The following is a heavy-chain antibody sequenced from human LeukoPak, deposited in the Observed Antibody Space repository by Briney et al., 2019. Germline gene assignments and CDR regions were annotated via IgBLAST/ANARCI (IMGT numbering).Heavy chain of an antibody. CDR2: INPNSGGT. CDR1: GYTFTGYY. D-gene: IGHD3-10*01. J-gene: IGHJ6*03. CDR3: ARTTMVRGTYYMDV. Sequence: WASVKVSCKASGYTFTGYYMHWVRQAPGQGLEWMGWINPNSGGTKYAQKFQGRVTMTRDTSISTAYMELSRVRSDDTAVYYCARTTMVRGTYYMDVWGKGTTVTVSS. V-gene: IGHV1-2*02.